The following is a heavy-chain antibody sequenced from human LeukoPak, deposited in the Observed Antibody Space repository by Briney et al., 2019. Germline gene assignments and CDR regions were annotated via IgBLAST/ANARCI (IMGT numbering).Heavy chain of an antibody. CDR1: GFTFDDYA. CDR3: ARVARRFGELLRGGYYYYMDA. V-gene: IGHV3-9*01. D-gene: IGHD3-10*01. Sequence: GGSLRLSCAASGFTFDDYAMHWVRQAPGKGLEWVSGISWNSGSIGYADSVKGRFTISRDNAKNSLYLQMNSLRAEDTALYYCARVARRFGELLRGGYYYYMDAWGKGTTVTVSS. CDR2: ISWNSGSI. J-gene: IGHJ6*03.